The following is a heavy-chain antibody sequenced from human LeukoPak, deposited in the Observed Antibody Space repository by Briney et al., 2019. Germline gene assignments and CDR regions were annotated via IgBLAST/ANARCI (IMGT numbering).Heavy chain of an antibody. J-gene: IGHJ4*02. V-gene: IGHV3-9*01. D-gene: IGHD6-19*01. CDR2: ISWNSGSI. Sequence: GRSLRLSCAASGFTFDDYAMHWVRQAPGKGLEWVSGISWNSGSIGYADSVKGRFTISRDNAKNSLYLQMNSLRAEDTALYYCAKDKRFSSGLDYWGQGTLVTVSS. CDR1: GFTFDDYA. CDR3: AKDKRFSSGLDY.